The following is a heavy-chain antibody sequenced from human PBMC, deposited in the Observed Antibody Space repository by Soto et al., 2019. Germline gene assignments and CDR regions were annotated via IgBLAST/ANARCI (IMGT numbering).Heavy chain of an antibody. Sequence: SETLSLTCTVSGDSISSADYYWSWIRQTPGKGLEWIGHIFYSGTTYYNPSLKSRLTISVDTSKNHFSLRLTSVTAADTAVYYCARDLWVEPELYYFGMDVWGQGTTVTVSS. V-gene: IGHV4-30-4*01. CDR3: ARDLWVEPELYYFGMDV. J-gene: IGHJ6*02. CDR1: GDSISSADYY. D-gene: IGHD1-1*01. CDR2: IFYSGTT.